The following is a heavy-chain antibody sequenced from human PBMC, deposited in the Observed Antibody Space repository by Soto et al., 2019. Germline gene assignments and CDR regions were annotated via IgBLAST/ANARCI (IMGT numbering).Heavy chain of an antibody. Sequence: AEKVSCKASGGTFSSYYYMHWVRQAPGQGLEWMGGIIPIFGTANYAQKFQGRVTITADESTSTAYMELSSLRSEDTAVYYCARGSTSCPMDVWGQGTTVTVSS. D-gene: IGHD2-2*01. CDR1: GGTFSSYY. CDR2: IIPIFGTA. V-gene: IGHV1-69*13. J-gene: IGHJ6*02. CDR3: ARGSTSCPMDV.